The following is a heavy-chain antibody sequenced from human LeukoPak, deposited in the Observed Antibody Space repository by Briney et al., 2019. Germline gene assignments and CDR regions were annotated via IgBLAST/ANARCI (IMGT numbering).Heavy chain of an antibody. J-gene: IGHJ4*02. CDR3: AKTLAYQVYCSGDCPYLFDH. CDR1: GFTFSIYG. Sequence: GGSLRLSCAASGFTFSIYGMSWLRQAPGKGLEWVSAIRGSGAQTFYADSVKGRFTISRDNPKNTLYLQMNSLRAEDTAVYYCAKTLAYQVYCSGDCPYLFDHWGQGTLVTVSS. CDR2: IRGSGAQT. V-gene: IGHV3-23*01. D-gene: IGHD2-21*02.